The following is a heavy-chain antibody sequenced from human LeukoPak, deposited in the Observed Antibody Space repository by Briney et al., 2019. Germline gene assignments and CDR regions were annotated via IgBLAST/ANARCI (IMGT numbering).Heavy chain of an antibody. CDR1: GYTFTGYY. V-gene: IGHV1-2*06. J-gene: IGHJ4*02. CDR2: INPNSGGT. Sequence: APVKVSCKASGYTFTGYYMHWVRQAPGQGLEWMGRINPNSGGTNYAQKFQGRVTMTRDTSISTAYMELSRLRSEDTAVYYCARARLLWFGELFEYYFDYWGQGTLVTVSS. CDR3: ARARLLWFGELFEYYFDY. D-gene: IGHD3-10*01.